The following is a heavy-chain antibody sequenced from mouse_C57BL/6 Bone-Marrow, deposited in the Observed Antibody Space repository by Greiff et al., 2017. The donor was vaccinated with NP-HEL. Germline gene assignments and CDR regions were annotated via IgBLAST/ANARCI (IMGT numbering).Heavy chain of an antibody. Sequence: QVQLQQSGAELAKPGASVKLSCKASGYTFTSYWMHWVKQRPGQGLEWIGYINPSSGYTKYNQKFKDKATLTADKSYSTAYMQLSSLTYEDSAVYYCANYDYYFDYWGQGTTLTVSS. V-gene: IGHV1-7*01. CDR3: ANYDYYFDY. D-gene: IGHD2-4*01. CDR2: INPSSGYT. CDR1: GYTFTSYW. J-gene: IGHJ2*01.